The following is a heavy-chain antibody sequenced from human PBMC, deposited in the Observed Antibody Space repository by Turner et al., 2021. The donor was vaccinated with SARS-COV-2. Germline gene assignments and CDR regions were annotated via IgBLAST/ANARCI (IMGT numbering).Heavy chain of an antibody. Sequence: EGQLVESGGGLVQSGGSLRLSCAGSGFTFSDYWMGWVRQAPGKGLEWVANIKTDGSSKYYVDSVKDRFTTSRDNAKNSLYLQMYSLRAEDTAVYYCVRHGSWNFDSWGQGTLVTVSS. J-gene: IGHJ5*01. CDR3: VRHGSWNFDS. D-gene: IGHD1-1*01. CDR1: GFTFSDYW. V-gene: IGHV3-7*01. CDR2: IKTDGSSK.